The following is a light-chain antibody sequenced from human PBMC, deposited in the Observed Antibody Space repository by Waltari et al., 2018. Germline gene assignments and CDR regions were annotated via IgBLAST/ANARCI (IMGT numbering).Light chain of an antibody. J-gene: IGLJ1*01. CDR2: EVT. Sequence: QSALTQPPSASGSPGQSVTISCTGPSSDVGASNYVSWYQQYPDKAPKLMIYEVTKRPSGVPDRFSGSKSGNTASLTVSGLQAEDEADYYCISYAGNNKYVLGAGTKVTVL. CDR1: SSDVGASNY. CDR3: ISYAGNNKYV. V-gene: IGLV2-8*01.